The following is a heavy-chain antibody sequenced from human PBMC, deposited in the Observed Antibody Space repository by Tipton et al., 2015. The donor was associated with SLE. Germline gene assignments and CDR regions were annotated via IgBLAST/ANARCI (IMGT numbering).Heavy chain of an antibody. D-gene: IGHD3-16*01. J-gene: IGHJ4*02. CDR2: INPSGGST. CDR3: ARGRGEQPPWRPANYFDY. CDR1: GYTFTYYY. V-gene: IGHV1-46*01. Sequence: QLVQSGAEVKKPGASVKVSCKASGYTFTYYYMHWVRQAPGQGLEWMGIINPSGGSTSYAQKFQGRVTMTRDTSTSTVYMELSSLRSEDTAVYYCARGRGEQPPWRPANYFDYWGQGTLVTVSS.